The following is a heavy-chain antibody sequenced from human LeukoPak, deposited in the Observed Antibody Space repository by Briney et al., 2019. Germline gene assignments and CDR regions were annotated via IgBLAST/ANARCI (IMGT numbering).Heavy chain of an antibody. D-gene: IGHD6-13*01. CDR1: GFTVSTNY. J-gene: IGHJ4*02. V-gene: IGHV3-66*01. CDR2: TYSGGTT. Sequence: GSLRLSCAASGFTVSTNYMSWVRQAPGKGLEWVSVTYSGGTTYYADSVKGRFTISRDNSKNTLYLQMNSLRAEDTAVYYCARDRGGSRSDCWGQGTLVTVSS. CDR3: ARDRGGSRSDC.